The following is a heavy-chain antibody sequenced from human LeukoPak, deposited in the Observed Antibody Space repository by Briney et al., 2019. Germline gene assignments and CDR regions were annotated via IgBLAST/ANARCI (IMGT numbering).Heavy chain of an antibody. CDR1: GGSVSSYY. D-gene: IGHD6-19*01. Sequence: PETLSLTCSVAGGSVSSYYWSWIRQPAGKGLEWIGRIYSSGTTNYNPSLKSRVTMSLDTSKNRFSLKLSSVTAADTAVYYCARGPRSGHHDYWGQGILVTVSS. CDR2: IYSSGTT. J-gene: IGHJ4*02. CDR3: ARGPRSGHHDY. V-gene: IGHV4-4*07.